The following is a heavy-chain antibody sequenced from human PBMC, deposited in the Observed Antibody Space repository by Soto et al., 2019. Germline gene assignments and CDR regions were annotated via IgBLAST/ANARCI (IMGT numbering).Heavy chain of an antibody. Sequence: PSETLSLTCTVSGASLSNYYWTWIRQPAGKGLEWIGRILTTGSTNYNPSLRSRVSMSVDTSNNTFSLSLTSMAAADTGVYYCARGSAVAGTRLSYWGQGTLVTVS. CDR1: GASLSNYY. D-gene: IGHD6-19*01. CDR3: ARGSAVAGTRLSY. V-gene: IGHV4-4*07. J-gene: IGHJ4*02. CDR2: ILTTGST.